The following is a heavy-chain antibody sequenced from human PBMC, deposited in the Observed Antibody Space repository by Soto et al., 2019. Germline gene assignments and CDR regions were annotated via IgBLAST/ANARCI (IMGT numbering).Heavy chain of an antibody. CDR2: ISGSGGST. D-gene: IGHD1-26*01. V-gene: IGHV3-23*01. CDR3: AKVLGSACRHNYYYYGMDV. CDR1: GFTFSSYA. J-gene: IGHJ6*02. Sequence: GGSLRLSCAASGFTFSSYAMSWVRQAPGKGLEWVSAISGSGGSTYYADSVKGRFTISRDNSKNTLYLQMNSLRAEDTAVYYCAKVLGSACRHNYYYYGMDVWGQGTTVTVSS.